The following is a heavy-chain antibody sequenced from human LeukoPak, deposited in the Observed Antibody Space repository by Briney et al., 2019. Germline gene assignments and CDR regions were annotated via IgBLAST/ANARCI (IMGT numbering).Heavy chain of an antibody. CDR3: ARSLDTAMVNAFDY. CDR2: VYPDDSDA. D-gene: IGHD5-18*01. J-gene: IGHJ4*02. V-gene: IGHV5-51*01. CDR1: GYSFTGYW. Sequence: GESLKISCKGSGYSFTGYWIAWVRQMPGKGLEWMGIVYPDDSDARYSPSFQGQVTISADRSISTAYLQWSSLKASDTAMYYCARSLDTAMVNAFDYWGQGTLVTVSS.